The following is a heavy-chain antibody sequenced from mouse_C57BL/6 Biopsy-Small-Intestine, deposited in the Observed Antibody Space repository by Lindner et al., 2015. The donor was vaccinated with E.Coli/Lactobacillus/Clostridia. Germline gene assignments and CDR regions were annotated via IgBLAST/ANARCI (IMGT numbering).Heavy chain of an antibody. V-gene: IGHV1-20*01. CDR1: GYSFTGNF. Sequence: VQLQESGPELVKPGASVKISCKASGYSFTGNFMNWVKQSHGKSLEWIGRINPYNGDTFYNQRFKGKATLTVDKSSNTAHMELRSLTSEDSTLYYCARGGAFDYWGQGTTLTVSS. CDR3: ARGGAFDY. J-gene: IGHJ2*01. CDR2: INPYNGDT. D-gene: IGHD3-1*01.